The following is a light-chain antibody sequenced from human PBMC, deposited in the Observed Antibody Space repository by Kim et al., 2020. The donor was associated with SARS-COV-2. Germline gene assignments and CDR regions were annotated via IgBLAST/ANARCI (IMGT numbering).Light chain of an antibody. CDR1: QSVGSL. CDR3: QQYNTSPRT. CDR2: DAS. J-gene: IGKJ1*01. Sequence: DIQMTQSPSTLSASIGDRVTITCRASQSVGSLLAWYQQKPGKAPNLLIYDASSLKSGVPSRFSGRGSGTEFTLTIRSLQPDDFAIYYCQQYNTSPRTFGQGTKVDIK. V-gene: IGKV1-5*01.